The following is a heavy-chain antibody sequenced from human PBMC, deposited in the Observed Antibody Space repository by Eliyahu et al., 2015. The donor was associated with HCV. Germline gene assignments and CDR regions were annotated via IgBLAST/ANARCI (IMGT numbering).Heavy chain of an antibody. V-gene: IGHV3-30*01. CDR2: ISYDGSNK. D-gene: IGHD3-9*01. CDR1: GFTFXNFA. CDR3: ARDSVLRYLQYYFDY. Sequence: QVQLVESGGGVVQPGRSLRLSCAASGFTFXNFAMHWVRQAPGKGLEWVAVISYDGSNKYYEDSVKGRFTISRDNSKNTLYLQMNSLRAEDTAVYYCARDSVLRYLQYYFDYWGQGTLVTVSS. J-gene: IGHJ4*02.